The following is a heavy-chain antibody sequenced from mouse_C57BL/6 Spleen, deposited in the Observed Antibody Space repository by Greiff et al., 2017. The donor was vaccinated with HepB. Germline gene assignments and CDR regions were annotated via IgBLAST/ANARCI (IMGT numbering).Heavy chain of an antibody. Sequence: VKLQESGPELVKPGASVKISCKASGYAFSSSWMNWVKQRPGKGLEWIGRIYPGDGDTNYNGKFKGKATLTADKSSSTAYMQLSSLTSEDSAVYFCAREGYYYGSRYFDVWGTGTTVTVSS. CDR3: AREGYYYGSRYFDV. J-gene: IGHJ1*03. CDR1: GYAFSSSW. CDR2: IYPGDGDT. D-gene: IGHD1-1*01. V-gene: IGHV1-82*01.